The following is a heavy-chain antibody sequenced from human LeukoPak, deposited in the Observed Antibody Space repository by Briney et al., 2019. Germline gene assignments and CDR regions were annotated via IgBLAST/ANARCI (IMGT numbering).Heavy chain of an antibody. D-gene: IGHD2-2*01. CDR2: ISGSGGST. J-gene: IGHJ3*02. Sequence: GGSLRLSCAASGFTFSSYAMSWVRQAPGKGLEWVSAISGSGGSTYYADSVKGRFTISRGNSKNTLYLQMNSLRAEDTAVYYCAKVRYGSRNAFDIWGQGTMVTVSS. CDR1: GFTFSSYA. V-gene: IGHV3-23*01. CDR3: AKVRYGSRNAFDI.